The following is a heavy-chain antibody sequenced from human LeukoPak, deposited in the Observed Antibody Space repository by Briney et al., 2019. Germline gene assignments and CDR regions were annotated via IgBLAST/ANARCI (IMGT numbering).Heavy chain of an antibody. CDR2: INAGNGNT. CDR1: GYTFTSYA. D-gene: IGHD6-19*01. V-gene: IGHV1-3*01. J-gene: IGHJ5*02. Sequence: GASVKVSCKASGYTFTSYAMHWVRQAPGQRLEWMGWINAGNGNTKYSQKFQGRVTITRDTSASTAYMELSSLRSEDTAVYYCARDSSGWYRRGSWFDPWGQGTLVTVSS. CDR3: ARDSSGWYRRGSWFDP.